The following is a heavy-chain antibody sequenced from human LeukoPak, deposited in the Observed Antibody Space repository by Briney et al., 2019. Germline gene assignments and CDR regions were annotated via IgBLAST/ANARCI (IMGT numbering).Heavy chain of an antibody. V-gene: IGHV3-48*03. CDR3: AKHYYGSGSHYYFDY. J-gene: IGHJ4*02. Sequence: GGSLTLSCEDSGFTFRSYEMNWVRQAPGKGLEWIAYLSSSGSAFSYADSVKGRFTIARDNAKNSVYLEMNSLRAEDTAVYYCAKHYYGSGSHYYFDYWGQGTLVTVSS. CDR2: LSSSGSAF. CDR1: GFTFRSYE. D-gene: IGHD3-10*01.